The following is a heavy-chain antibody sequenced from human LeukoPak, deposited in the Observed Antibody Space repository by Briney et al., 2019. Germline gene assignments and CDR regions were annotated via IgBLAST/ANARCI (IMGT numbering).Heavy chain of an antibody. D-gene: IGHD3-22*01. Sequence: PGGSLRLSCAASGFTFSSYWMNWVRQAPGKGLEWVANIKQDGSEKYYVDSVEGRFTISRDNAKNSLYLQMNSLRAEDTAVYYCARTYYCDSSDYSALGYWGQGTLVTVSS. V-gene: IGHV3-7*01. CDR2: IKQDGSEK. J-gene: IGHJ4*02. CDR3: ARTYYCDSSDYSALGY. CDR1: GFTFSSYW.